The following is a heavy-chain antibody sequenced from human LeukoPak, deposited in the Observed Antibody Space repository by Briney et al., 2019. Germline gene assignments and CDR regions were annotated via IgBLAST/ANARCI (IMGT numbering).Heavy chain of an antibody. Sequence: GGTLRLSCAASGFTVSSNYMSWVRQAPGKGLEWVSVIYSGGSTYYADSVKGRFTISRDNSKNTLYLQMNSLRAEDTAVYYCARDLGGGYCTNGVCYQGGFDYWGQGTLVTVSS. CDR1: GFTVSSNY. CDR2: IYSGGST. V-gene: IGHV3-66*02. D-gene: IGHD2-8*01. CDR3: ARDLGGGYCTNGVCYQGGFDY. J-gene: IGHJ4*02.